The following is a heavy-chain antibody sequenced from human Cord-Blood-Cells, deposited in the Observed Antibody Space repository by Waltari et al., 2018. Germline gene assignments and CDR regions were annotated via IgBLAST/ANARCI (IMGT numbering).Heavy chain of an antibody. V-gene: IGHV3-23*01. CDR1: GFNFSSHA. J-gene: IGHJ4*02. CDR3: AKDITIFGVVIIDY. CDR2: ISGSGGST. D-gene: IGHD3-3*01. Sequence: EVQLLESGGGLVQPGGSLRLSCAASGFNFSSHAMSWVGQAPGKGLEWVSAISGSGGSTYYADSVKGRFTISRDNSKNTLYLQMNSLRAEDTAVYYCAKDITIFGVVIIDYWGQGTLVTVSS.